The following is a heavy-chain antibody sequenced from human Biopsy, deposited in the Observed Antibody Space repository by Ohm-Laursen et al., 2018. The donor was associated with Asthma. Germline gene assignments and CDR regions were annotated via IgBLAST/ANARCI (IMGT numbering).Heavy chain of an antibody. Sequence: SLRLSCSASGFTFSAYGMHWVRQAPGKGLEWVSAISGSGGSTYYADSVKGRFTISRDKSKNTLYMQMNSLRAEDTAVYYCAKRGSYFDYWGQGTLVTVSS. V-gene: IGHV3-23*01. D-gene: IGHD1-26*01. CDR2: ISGSGGST. CDR1: GFTFSAYG. J-gene: IGHJ4*02. CDR3: AKRGSYFDY.